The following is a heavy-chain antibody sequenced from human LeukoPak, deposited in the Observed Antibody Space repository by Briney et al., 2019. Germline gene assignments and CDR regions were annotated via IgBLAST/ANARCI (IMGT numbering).Heavy chain of an antibody. CDR3: ARVQSSSHSNWFDP. CDR2: ISAYNGNT. J-gene: IGHJ5*02. D-gene: IGHD6-6*01. V-gene: IGHV1-18*01. Sequence: ASVKVSCKASDYTFTSYGISWVRQAPGQGLEWMGWISAYNGNTNYAQKLQGRVTMTTDTSTSTAYMELRSLRSDDTAVYYCARVQSSSHSNWFDPWGQGTLVTVSS. CDR1: DYTFTSYG.